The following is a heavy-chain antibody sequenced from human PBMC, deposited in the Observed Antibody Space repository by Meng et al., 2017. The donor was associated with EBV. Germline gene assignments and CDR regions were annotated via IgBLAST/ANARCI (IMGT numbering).Heavy chain of an antibody. D-gene: IGHD6-13*01. Sequence: QWPQGQAGAEVKKPGASVKVSCKASGYTFTGYYMHWVRQAPGQGLEWMGRINPNSGGTNYAQKFQGRVTMTRDTSISTAYMELSRLRSDDTAVYYCAKGADLAAAGTIWFDPWGQGTLVTVSS. V-gene: IGHV1-2*06. CDR3: AKGADLAAAGTIWFDP. CDR1: GYTFTGYY. J-gene: IGHJ5*02. CDR2: INPNSGGT.